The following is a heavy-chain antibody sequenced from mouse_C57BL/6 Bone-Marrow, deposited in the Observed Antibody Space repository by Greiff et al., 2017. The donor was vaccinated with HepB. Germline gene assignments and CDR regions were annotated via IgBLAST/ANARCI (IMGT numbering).Heavy chain of an antibody. CDR2: ISDGGSYT. J-gene: IGHJ2*01. CDR3: ARDLGSDYYGSSYYFDY. V-gene: IGHV5-4*01. D-gene: IGHD1-1*01. Sequence: DVKLVESGGGLVQPGESLKLSCAASGFTFSSYAMSWVRQTPEKRLEWVATISDGGSYTYYPDNVKGRFTISRDNAKNNLYLQMSHLKSEDTAMYYCARDLGSDYYGSSYYFDYWGQGTTLTVSS. CDR1: GFTFSSYA.